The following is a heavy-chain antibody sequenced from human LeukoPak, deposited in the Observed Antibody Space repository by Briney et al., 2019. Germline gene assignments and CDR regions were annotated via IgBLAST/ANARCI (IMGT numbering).Heavy chain of an antibody. V-gene: IGHV1-2*02. Sequence: VASVKVSCKASGYTFTGHYMHWVRQAPGQGLEWMGWINPNSGGTNHAQKFQGRVTMTRDTSISTAYMELSRLRSDDTAVYYCARVRYSGYNYHAFDIWGHGTMVTVSS. D-gene: IGHD5-12*01. CDR1: GYTFTGHY. CDR3: ARVRYSGYNYHAFDI. CDR2: INPNSGGT. J-gene: IGHJ3*02.